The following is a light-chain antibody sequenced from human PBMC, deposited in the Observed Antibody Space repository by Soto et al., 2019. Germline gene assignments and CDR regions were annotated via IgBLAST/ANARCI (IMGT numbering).Light chain of an antibody. Sequence: EIVMTQSPGTLSVSPGERATLSCRASQSVSRHLAWYQQKPGQAPRLLIYGASTRATGIPARFSGSGSWAEFTVTNSTLHSGDFAVCYWQEYNNWACTFGHGTRVEIK. CDR2: GAS. CDR1: QSVSRH. V-gene: IGKV3D-15*01. CDR3: QEYNNWACT. J-gene: IGKJ1*01.